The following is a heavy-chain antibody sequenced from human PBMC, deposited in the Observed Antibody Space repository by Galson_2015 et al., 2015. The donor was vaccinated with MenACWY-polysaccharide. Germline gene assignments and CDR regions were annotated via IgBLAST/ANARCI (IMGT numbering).Heavy chain of an antibody. D-gene: IGHD2-2*01. V-gene: IGHV3-30-3*01. Sequence: SLRLSCAASGFIFSSYAIHWVRQAPGKGLDWVAVISYDGSNKYYADSVRGRFTISRDNSKNTLYLQMNSLRLEDTAVYCCARAYCDRTTCYGMDAWGQGTTVTVSS. CDR1: GFIFSSYA. J-gene: IGHJ6*02. CDR2: ISYDGSNK. CDR3: ARAYCDRTTCYGMDA.